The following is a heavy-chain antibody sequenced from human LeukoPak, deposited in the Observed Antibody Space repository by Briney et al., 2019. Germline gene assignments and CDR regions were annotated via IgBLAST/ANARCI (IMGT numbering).Heavy chain of an antibody. Sequence: PSETLSLTCAVYGGSFSGDYWSWIRQPPGKGLEWIGEINHSGSTNYNPSLKSRVTISVDTSKNQFSLKLSSVTAADTTVYYCARLRSAAGSGPSDYWGQGTLVTVSS. CDR2: INHSGST. V-gene: IGHV4-34*01. D-gene: IGHD6-13*01. CDR1: GGSFSGDY. J-gene: IGHJ4*02. CDR3: ARLRSAAGSGPSDY.